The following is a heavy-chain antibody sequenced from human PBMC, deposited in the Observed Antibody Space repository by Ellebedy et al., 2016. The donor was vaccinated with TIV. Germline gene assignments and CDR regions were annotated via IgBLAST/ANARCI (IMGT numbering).Heavy chain of an antibody. D-gene: IGHD3-16*01. J-gene: IGHJ4*02. V-gene: IGHV1-3*01. CDR3: AKDRGGTGDFDY. Sequence: NSQGRVTFTTDTAASTVYMSLSSLGSEDTAVYYCAKDRGGTGDFDYWGQGTLVTVSS.